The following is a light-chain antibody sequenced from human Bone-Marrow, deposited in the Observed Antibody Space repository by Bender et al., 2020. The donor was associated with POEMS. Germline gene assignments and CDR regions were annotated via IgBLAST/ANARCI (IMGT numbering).Light chain of an antibody. Sequence: QSALTQPASVSGSPGQSITISCTGTSSDVGGYDFVSWYQQHPGKAPKLMIYDVTNRPSGVSNRFSGSKSGDTSSLTISGLLAEDEADYYCSSYAGFFGGGTKLTVL. CDR3: SSYAGF. CDR2: DVT. V-gene: IGLV2-14*03. CDR1: SSDVGGYDF. J-gene: IGLJ2*01.